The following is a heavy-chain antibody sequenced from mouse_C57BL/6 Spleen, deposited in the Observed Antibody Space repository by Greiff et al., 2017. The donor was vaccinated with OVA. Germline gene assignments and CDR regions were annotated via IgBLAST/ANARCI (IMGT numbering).Heavy chain of an antibody. CDR1: GYTFTSYW. CDR3: AIFTTVVADYYAMDY. J-gene: IGHJ4*01. D-gene: IGHD1-1*01. V-gene: IGHV1-64*01. CDR2: IHPNSGST. Sequence: VQLQQPGAELVKPGASVKLSCKASGYTFTSYWMHWVKQRPGQGLEWIGMIHPNSGSTNYNEKFKSKATLTVDKSSSTAYMQLSSLTSEDSAVYYCAIFTTVVADYYAMDYWGQGTSVTVSS.